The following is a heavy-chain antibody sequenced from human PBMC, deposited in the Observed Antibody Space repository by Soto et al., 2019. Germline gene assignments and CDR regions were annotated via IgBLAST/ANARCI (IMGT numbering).Heavy chain of an antibody. V-gene: IGHV3-43*01. Sequence: EVHLVESGGVVVQPGGSLRLSCAAYGFTFDDHNMHWIRQAPGKGLEWVSLISWDGDTTYYADSVKGRFTISRDNSRNSLYLQMNALTTEDTALYYCASSQGDYWGQGTLVSVSS. CDR2: ISWDGDTT. J-gene: IGHJ4*02. CDR1: GFTFDDHN. CDR3: ASSQGDY.